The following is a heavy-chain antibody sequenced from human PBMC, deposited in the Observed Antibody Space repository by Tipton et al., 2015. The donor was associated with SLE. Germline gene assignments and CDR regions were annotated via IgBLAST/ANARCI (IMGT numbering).Heavy chain of an antibody. CDR2: FYYSGGT. CDR1: GGSMSTYY. D-gene: IGHD3-3*01. V-gene: IGHV4-59*01. Sequence: LRLSCTVSGGSMSTYYWNWIRQFPGKGLEWIGYFYYSGGTNYNPSLKSRVAISLDKSKNQFSLKLSSVTAADAAVYYCARGGTVFGVVLNWFDPWGQGTLVTVSS. J-gene: IGHJ5*02. CDR3: ARGGTVFGVVLNWFDP.